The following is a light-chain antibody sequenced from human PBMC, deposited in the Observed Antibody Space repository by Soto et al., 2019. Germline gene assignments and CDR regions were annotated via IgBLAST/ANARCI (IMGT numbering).Light chain of an antibody. CDR1: QSIGSSY. CDR2: GAS. J-gene: IGKJ5*01. V-gene: IGKV3D-20*02. Sequence: EIVLTQSPGTLSLSPEEIATLSCRASQSIGSSYLAWYQQKPGQAPRLIIYGASTRATGIPDRFSGRVSGTDFTPTISRLEPEDWAVYYCQQRSNWPITFGQGTRVEIK. CDR3: QQRSNWPIT.